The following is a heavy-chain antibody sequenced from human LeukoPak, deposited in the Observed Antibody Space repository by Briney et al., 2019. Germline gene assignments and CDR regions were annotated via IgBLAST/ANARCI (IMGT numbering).Heavy chain of an antibody. CDR3: ARLNTAMVVAWFDP. J-gene: IGHJ5*02. V-gene: IGHV1-69*13. D-gene: IGHD5-18*01. CDR2: ITPLFGTA. CDR1: GGTFSKYT. Sequence: SVKVSCKASGGTFSKYTISWVRQRPGQGLEWMGGITPLFGTANYAQKFQGRVTITADESASTAYMELSSLRSEDTAVYYCARLNTAMVVAWFDPWGQGTLVTVSS.